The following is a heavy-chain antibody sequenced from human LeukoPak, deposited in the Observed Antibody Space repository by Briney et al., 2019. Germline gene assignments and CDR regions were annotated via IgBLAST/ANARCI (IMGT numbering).Heavy chain of an antibody. J-gene: IGHJ4*02. CDR1: GGSISSYY. Sequence: SGTLSLTCTVSGGSISSYYWSWIRQPPGKGLEWIGYIYYSGSTNYNPSLKSRVTISVDTSKNQFSLKLSSVTAADTAVYYCARALRYFDGGYFDYWGQGTLVTVSS. D-gene: IGHD3-9*01. CDR2: IYYSGST. CDR3: ARALRYFDGGYFDY. V-gene: IGHV4-59*01.